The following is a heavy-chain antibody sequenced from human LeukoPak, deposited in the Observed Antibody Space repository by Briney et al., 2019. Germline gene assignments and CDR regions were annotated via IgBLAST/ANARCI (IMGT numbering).Heavy chain of an antibody. V-gene: IGHV1-46*01. D-gene: IGHD4-11*01. CDR1: GYTFTSYY. CDR2: INPSGGST. CDR3: ARGYSNYGYVFDI. Sequence: GASVKVSCKASGYTFTSYYMHWVRQAPGQGLEWMGIINPSGGSTSYAQKFQGRVTMTRDTSTSTVYMELNSLRAEDTAVYYCARGYSNYGYVFDIWGQGTMVTVSS. J-gene: IGHJ3*02.